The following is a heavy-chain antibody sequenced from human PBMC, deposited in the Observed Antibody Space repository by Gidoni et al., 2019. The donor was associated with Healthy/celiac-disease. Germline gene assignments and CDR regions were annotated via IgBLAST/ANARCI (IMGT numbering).Heavy chain of an antibody. Sequence: QVQLQESGPGLVKPSQTLSLTCTVSGGSISSGGYYWSWIRQHPGKGLEWIGYIYYSGSTYYNPSLKSRVTISVDTSKNQFSLKLSSVTAADTAVYYCARDIFATVDNWFDPWGQGTLVTVSS. CDR3: ARDIFATVDNWFDP. D-gene: IGHD5-12*01. V-gene: IGHV4-31*03. J-gene: IGHJ5*02. CDR2: IYYSGST. CDR1: GGSISSGGYY.